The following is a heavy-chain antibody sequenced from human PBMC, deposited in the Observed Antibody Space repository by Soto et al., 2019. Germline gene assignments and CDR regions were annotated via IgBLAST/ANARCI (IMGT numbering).Heavy chain of an antibody. V-gene: IGHV4-39*01. CDR3: ARQIRQDIVLMVYAIPQPDAFDI. CDR1: GGSISSGDYY. D-gene: IGHD2-8*01. J-gene: IGHJ3*02. Sequence: SETLSLTCTVSGGSISSGDYYWGWIRQPPGKGLEWIGSIYYSGSTYYNPSLKSRVTISVDTSKNQFSLKLSSVTAADTAVYYCARQIRQDIVLMVYAIPQPDAFDIWGQGTMVTVSS. CDR2: IYYSGST.